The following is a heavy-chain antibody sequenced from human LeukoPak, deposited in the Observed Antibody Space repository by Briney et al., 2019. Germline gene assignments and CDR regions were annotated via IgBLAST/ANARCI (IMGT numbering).Heavy chain of an antibody. CDR2: ISGCGCST. J-gene: IGHJ6*02. Sequence: GGSLRLSCAASGFTFSSYAMSWVRQAPGKGLEWVSAISGCGCSTYYADCVKGGFTISRDNSKNTLYLQMNSLRAEDTAVYYCAKGVSYDNSGYYYELDYYYYYGMDVWGQGTTVTVSS. D-gene: IGHD3-22*01. CDR3: AKGVSYDNSGYYYELDYYYYYGMDV. CDR1: GFTFSSYA. V-gene: IGHV3-23*01.